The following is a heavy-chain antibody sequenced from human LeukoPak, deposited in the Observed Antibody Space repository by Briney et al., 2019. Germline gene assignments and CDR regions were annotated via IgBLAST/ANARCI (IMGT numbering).Heavy chain of an antibody. CDR3: ARGVAMAARYYFDY. D-gene: IGHD6-19*01. V-gene: IGHV1-2*04. Sequence: ASVKVSCKASGYTFTGYYMHWVRQAPGQGLEWMGWINPNSGGTNYAQKFQGWVTMTRDTSISTAYMELSRLRSDDTAVYYCARGVAMAARYYFDYWGQGTLVTVSS. J-gene: IGHJ4*02. CDR2: INPNSGGT. CDR1: GYTFTGYY.